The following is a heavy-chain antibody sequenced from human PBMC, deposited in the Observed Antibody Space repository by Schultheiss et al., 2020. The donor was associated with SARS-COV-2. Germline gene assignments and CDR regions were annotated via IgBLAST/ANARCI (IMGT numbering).Heavy chain of an antibody. J-gene: IGHJ4*02. D-gene: IGHD2-21*02. V-gene: IGHV3-52*01. CDR3: GDCSIYY. CDR2: IKCDGSEK. CDR1: GFTFSSYG. Sequence: GGSLRLSCAASGFTFSSYGMHWVRQAPEKGLEWVADIKCDGSEKYYVDSVKGRLTISRDNAKNSLYLQVNSLRAEDMTVYRRGDCSIYYWGQGTLVTVSS.